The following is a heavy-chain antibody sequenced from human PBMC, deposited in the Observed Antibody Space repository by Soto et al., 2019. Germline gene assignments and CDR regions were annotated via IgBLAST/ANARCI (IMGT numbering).Heavy chain of an antibody. J-gene: IGHJ4*02. D-gene: IGHD5-12*01. V-gene: IGHV3-33*01. CDR3: ARDGLEYSGYDIDY. CDR1: GFTFSSYA. CDR2: IWYDGTTK. Sequence: PGGSLRLSCAASGFTFSSYAMHWVRQAPGKGLEWVAVIWYDGTTKYYADSVKGRFTISRDTSKNTLYLQMNSLRAEDTAVYYCARDGLEYSGYDIDYWGQGTLVTVSS.